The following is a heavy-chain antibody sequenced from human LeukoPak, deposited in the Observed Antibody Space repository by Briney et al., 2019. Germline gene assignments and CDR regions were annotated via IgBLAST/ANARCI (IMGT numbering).Heavy chain of an antibody. CDR2: IRLDGDKV. D-gene: IGHD2-8*02. CDR1: GFNFSIYG. Sequence: PGGSLRLSCAASGFNFSIYGMHWVRQAPGKGLEWVAFIRLDGDKVLYADSVKGRFTISRDNSKNTLYLQMNSLRSEDTAVYYCAKLSTGYDSDFDNWGQGSLVVVSS. J-gene: IGHJ4*02. V-gene: IGHV3-30*02. CDR3: AKLSTGYDSDFDN.